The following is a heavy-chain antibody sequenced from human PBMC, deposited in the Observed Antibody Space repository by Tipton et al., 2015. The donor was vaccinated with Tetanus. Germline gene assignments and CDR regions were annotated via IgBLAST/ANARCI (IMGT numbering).Heavy chain of an antibody. Sequence: GSLRLSCAASGFTFSTYTMNWVRQAPGTGLEWVSSITSTGASIYYADSVKGRFTISRDNAKKSLYLQMNNLRAEDTAVYYCARQLERWPSYYHFSGMDVWGQGTTVTVSS. CDR3: ARQLERWPSYYHFSGMDV. J-gene: IGHJ6*02. CDR2: ITSTGASI. V-gene: IGHV3-21*01. CDR1: GFTFSTYT. D-gene: IGHD1-1*01.